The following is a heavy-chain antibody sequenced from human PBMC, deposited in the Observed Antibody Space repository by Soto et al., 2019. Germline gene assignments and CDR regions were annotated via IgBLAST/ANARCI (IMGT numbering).Heavy chain of an antibody. J-gene: IGHJ3*02. CDR2: MNPNSGNT. CDR1: GYTFTGYD. Sequence: ASVKVSCKASGYTFTGYDINWVRQATGQGLEWMGWMNPNSGNTGYAQKFQGRVTMTRNTSISTAYMELSSLRSEDTAVYYCARGAHRWHQVLRGSFDIWGQGTMVTVSS. V-gene: IGHV1-8*02. D-gene: IGHD3-3*01. CDR3: ARGAHRWHQVLRGSFDI.